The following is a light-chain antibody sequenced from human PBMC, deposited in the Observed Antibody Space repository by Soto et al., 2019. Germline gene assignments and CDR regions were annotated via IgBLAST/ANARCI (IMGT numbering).Light chain of an antibody. CDR1: QSVDTDY. J-gene: IGKJ4*01. CDR3: QQYARSPRT. CDR2: DAS. V-gene: IGKV3-20*01. Sequence: EIVLTQSPGTLSLSPGQRATLSCRASQSVDTDYLAWYQQKAGQAPRLLIYDASSRATGIPNRFSGSGSGTDFTLTISILEPEDFAVYYWQQYARSPRTFGGGTKVEIK.